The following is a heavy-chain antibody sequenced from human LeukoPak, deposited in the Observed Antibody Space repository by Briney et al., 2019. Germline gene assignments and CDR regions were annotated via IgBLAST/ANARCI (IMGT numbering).Heavy chain of an antibody. CDR2: IYYSGST. J-gene: IGHJ4*02. CDR3: AREGVLWFGELPY. D-gene: IGHD3-10*01. CDR1: GGSISSGDYY. Sequence: PSQTLSLTCTVSGGSISSGDYYWSWIRQPPGKVLEWIGYIYYSGSTYYNPSLKSRVTISVDTSKNQFSLKLSSVTAADTAVYYCAREGVLWFGELPYWGQGTLVTVSS. V-gene: IGHV4-30-4*01.